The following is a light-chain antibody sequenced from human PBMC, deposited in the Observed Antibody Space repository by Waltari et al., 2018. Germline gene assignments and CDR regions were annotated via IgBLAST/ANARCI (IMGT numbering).Light chain of an antibody. CDR3: QVWDTRKNWV. CDR1: DIGTKN. J-gene: IGLJ3*02. CDR2: RDS. Sequence: SYELTQPLSASVALGQTASLTCGGSDIGTKNGNWDQQKPGQAPVLVLYRDSSRPSGIPERFSGSNSGTTATLTISGAQAGDEADYYCQVWDTRKNWVFGGGTKLTVL. V-gene: IGLV3-9*01.